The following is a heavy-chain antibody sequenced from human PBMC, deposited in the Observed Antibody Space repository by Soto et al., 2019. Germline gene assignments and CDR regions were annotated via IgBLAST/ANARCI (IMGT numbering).Heavy chain of an antibody. Sequence: GGSLRLSCAASGFTFDDYGMSWVRQAPGKGLEWVSGINWNGGSTGYADSVKGRFTISRDNAKNSLYLQMNSLRAEDTALYHCARDRDSGSNDAFDIWGQGTMVTVS. V-gene: IGHV3-20*01. J-gene: IGHJ3*02. CDR2: INWNGGST. CDR3: ARDRDSGSNDAFDI. CDR1: GFTFDDYG. D-gene: IGHD3-10*01.